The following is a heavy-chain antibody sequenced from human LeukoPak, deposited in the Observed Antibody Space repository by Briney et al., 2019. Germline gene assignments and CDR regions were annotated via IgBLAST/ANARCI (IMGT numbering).Heavy chain of an antibody. CDR1: GGSISSYY. D-gene: IGHD1-26*01. J-gene: IGHJ4*02. V-gene: IGHV4-4*07. Sequence: SETLSLTCTVSGGSISSYYWSWIRQPAGKGLEWIGRIYSSGSTKYNTSLKTRVTLSVDTSKNQFSLKLTSVTAADTAVYYCARGKGRGSHIDYWGQGTLVTVSS. CDR3: ARGKGRGSHIDY. CDR2: IYSSGST.